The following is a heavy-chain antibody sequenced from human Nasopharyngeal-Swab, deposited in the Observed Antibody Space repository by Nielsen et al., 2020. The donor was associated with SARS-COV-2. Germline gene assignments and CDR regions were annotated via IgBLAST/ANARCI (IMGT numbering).Heavy chain of an antibody. CDR3: ARADISGYFDY. J-gene: IGHJ4*02. Sequence: GESLKISCAASGFTLSEHYMDWVRQAPGKGLEWVGRSKNEAHSFTTEYAASVKGRFTISRDDSENSLYLQMNSLKIEDTAVYYCARADISGYFDYWGQGTLVTVSS. CDR2: SKNEAHSFTT. V-gene: IGHV3-72*01. D-gene: IGHD3-22*01. CDR1: GFTLSEHY.